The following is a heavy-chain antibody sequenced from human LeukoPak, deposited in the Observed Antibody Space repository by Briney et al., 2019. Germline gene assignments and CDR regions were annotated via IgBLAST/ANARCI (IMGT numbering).Heavy chain of an antibody. CDR1: GFSFSSYA. J-gene: IGHJ4*02. CDR2: ISGSGGFT. Sequence: GGSLRLSCAASGFSFSSYAMSWVRQAPGKGLEWVSAISGSGGFTYYADSVKGRFTISRDNSKNTLYLQMNSLRAEDTAVYYCASPGIFGVGVDYWGQGTLVTVSS. V-gene: IGHV3-23*01. CDR3: ASPGIFGVGVDY. D-gene: IGHD3-3*01.